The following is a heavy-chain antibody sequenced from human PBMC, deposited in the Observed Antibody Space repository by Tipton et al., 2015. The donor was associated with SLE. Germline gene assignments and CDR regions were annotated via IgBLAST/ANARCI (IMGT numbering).Heavy chain of an antibody. J-gene: IGHJ3*02. Sequence: SLRLSCAASGFTFRDYAMHWLRQAPGKGLEWLSLISYDGSNKHYADPVKGRFTISRDNAKNSLYLQMNSLRAEDTAVYYCARDSGSYLGAFDIWGQGTMVTVSS. CDR3: ARDSGSYLGAFDI. V-gene: IGHV3-30-3*01. CDR1: GFTFRDYA. CDR2: ISYDGSNK. D-gene: IGHD1-26*01.